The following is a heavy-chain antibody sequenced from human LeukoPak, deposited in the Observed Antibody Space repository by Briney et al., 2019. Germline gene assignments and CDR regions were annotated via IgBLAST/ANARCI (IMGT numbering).Heavy chain of an antibody. D-gene: IGHD5-18*01. V-gene: IGHV4-4*07. CDR3: ARVDSYGSALDY. CDR1: GGSISSYY. J-gene: IGHJ4*02. CDR2: IYTSGST. Sequence: SETLSLTCTVSGGSISSYYWSWIRQPAGRGLEWIGRIYTSGSTNYNPSLKSRVTMSVDTSKNQFSLKLSSVTAADTAVYYCARVDSYGSALDYWGQGTLVTVSS.